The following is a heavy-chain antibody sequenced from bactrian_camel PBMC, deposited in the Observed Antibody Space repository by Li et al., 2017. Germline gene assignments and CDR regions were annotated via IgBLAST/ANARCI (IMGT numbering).Heavy chain of an antibody. CDR1: QYSAVTLC. CDR2: IATGSGNT. J-gene: IGHJ4*01. D-gene: IGHD3*01. CDR3: AADFSQLKCRTVMGGKPGTSFDN. V-gene: IGHV3S63*01. Sequence: VQLVESGGGSVSAGGSLRLSCAAASQYSAVTLCMGWFRQAPGKEREGVARIATGSGNTYYADSVKGRFAIWQDNAKATVYLEINYLRPEDTAMYYCAADFSQLKCRTVMGGKPGTSFDNWGQGTQVTVSS.